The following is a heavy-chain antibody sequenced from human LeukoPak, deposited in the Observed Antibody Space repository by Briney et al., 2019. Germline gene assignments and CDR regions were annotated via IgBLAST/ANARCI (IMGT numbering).Heavy chain of an antibody. CDR3: ASWNGYSYGRLVDY. CDR1: GGTFSSYA. J-gene: IGHJ4*02. CDR2: IIPILGIA. Sequence: SVKVSCKASGGTFSSYAISWVRQAPGQGLEWMGRIIPILGIANYAQKFQGRVTITADKSTSTAYMELSSLRSEDAAVYYCASWNGYSYGRLVDYWGQGTLVTVSS. D-gene: IGHD5-18*01. V-gene: IGHV1-69*04.